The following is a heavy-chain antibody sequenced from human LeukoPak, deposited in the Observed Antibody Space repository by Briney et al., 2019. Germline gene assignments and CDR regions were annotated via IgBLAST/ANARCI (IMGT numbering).Heavy chain of an antibody. D-gene: IGHD3-22*01. V-gene: IGHV1-2*04. CDR1: GYTFTGYY. Sequence: GASVKVSCKASGYTFTGYYMHWVRQAPGQGLEWMGWINPNSGGTNYAQKFQGWVTMTRDTSISTAYMELSRLRSDDTAVYYCARGAYYYDSSGYLLGRAFDIWGQGTMVTVSS. CDR2: INPNSGGT. CDR3: ARGAYYYDSSGYLLGRAFDI. J-gene: IGHJ3*02.